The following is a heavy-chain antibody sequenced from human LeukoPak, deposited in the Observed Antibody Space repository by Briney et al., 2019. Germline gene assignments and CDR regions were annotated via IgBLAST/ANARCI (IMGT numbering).Heavy chain of an antibody. J-gene: IGHJ4*02. V-gene: IGHV3-30*18. CDR3: AKSDARSGLSVSY. D-gene: IGHD2-2*01. CDR1: GFTFSSYG. Sequence: GGSLRLSCAASGFTFSSYGMHWVRQAPGKGLEWVAVISYDGSNKYYADSVKGRFTISRDNSKNTLYLQMNSLRAEDTAVYYRAKSDARSGLSVSYWGQGTLVTVSS. CDR2: ISYDGSNK.